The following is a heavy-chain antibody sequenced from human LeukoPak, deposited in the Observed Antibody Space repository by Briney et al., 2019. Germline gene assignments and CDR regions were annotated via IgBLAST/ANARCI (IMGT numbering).Heavy chain of an antibody. V-gene: IGHV3-21*01. CDR3: TSRGDFWSGYWAMNV. CDR2: ISSTSSYI. Sequence: GGSLRLSCVASGFSFTTYRLTWVRHAPGKGLERVSSISSTSSYIYYADSVKGRFTLSRDNAKNSIYLQMDSLRAEDTAVYYCTSRGDFWSGYWAMNVWGQGTTVIVSS. CDR1: GFSFTTYR. J-gene: IGHJ6*02. D-gene: IGHD3-3*01.